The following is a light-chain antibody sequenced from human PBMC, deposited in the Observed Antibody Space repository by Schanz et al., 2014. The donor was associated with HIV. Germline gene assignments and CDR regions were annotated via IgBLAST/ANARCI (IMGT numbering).Light chain of an antibody. Sequence: QSVLTQPPSASGTPGQRLTISCSGSSSNIGSNYVYWYQQFPGTAPKLLIYTNNQRPSGVPDRFSGSKSGTSASLAISGLQSEDEADYYCTPWDDSLNGPVFGGGTKLTVL. CDR3: TPWDDSLNGPV. CDR1: SSNIGSNY. V-gene: IGLV1-44*01. CDR2: TNN. J-gene: IGLJ2*01.